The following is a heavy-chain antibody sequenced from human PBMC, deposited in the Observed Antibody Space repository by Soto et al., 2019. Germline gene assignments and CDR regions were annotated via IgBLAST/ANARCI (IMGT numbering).Heavy chain of an antibody. V-gene: IGHV1-18*01. J-gene: IGHJ3*02. CDR1: GYTFTSYG. CDR2: ISAYNGNT. Sequence: ASVTVSCKASGYTFTSYGISWVRQAPGQGLEWMGWISAYNGNTNYAQKLQGRVTMTTDTSTSTAYMELRSLRSDDTAVYYCARPNPYPDAFDIWGQGTMVTVSS. D-gene: IGHD2-2*01. CDR3: ARPNPYPDAFDI.